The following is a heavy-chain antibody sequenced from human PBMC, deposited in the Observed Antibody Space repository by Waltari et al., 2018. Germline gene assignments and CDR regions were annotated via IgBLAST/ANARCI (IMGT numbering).Heavy chain of an antibody. V-gene: IGHV3-7*01. J-gene: IGHJ6*02. D-gene: IGHD2-21*02. Sequence: EVQLVESGGGLVQPGGSLRLSCAASGFTFSSYWMSCVRQAPGKGREWVANIKQDGSEKYYVDSVKGRFTISRDNAKNSLYLQMNSLRAEDTAVYYCAREYVVVTAILYYYYGMDVWGQGTTVTVSS. CDR2: IKQDGSEK. CDR1: GFTFSSYW. CDR3: AREYVVVTAILYYYYGMDV.